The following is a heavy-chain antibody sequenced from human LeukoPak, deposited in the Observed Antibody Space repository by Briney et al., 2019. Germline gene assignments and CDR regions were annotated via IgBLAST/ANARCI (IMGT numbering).Heavy chain of an antibody. CDR2: INHSGST. V-gene: IGHV4-34*01. CDR1: GGSFSGSY. D-gene: IGHD3-10*01. Sequence: SETLSLTCAVYGGSFSGSYWTWIRQPPGKGLEWIGEINHSGSTNYNPSLKSRVTISADTSNNQFSLKLKSVTAADTAVYYCARIARQDYTFARDSILWFGELLGHYYYYYMDVWGKGTTVTVSS. J-gene: IGHJ6*03. CDR3: ARIARQDYTFARDSILWFGELLGHYYYYYMDV.